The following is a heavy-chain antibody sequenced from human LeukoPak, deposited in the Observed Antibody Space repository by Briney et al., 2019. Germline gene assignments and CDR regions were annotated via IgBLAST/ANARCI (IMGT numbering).Heavy chain of an antibody. CDR2: IIPIFGTA. J-gene: IGHJ5*02. D-gene: IGHD3-10*01. V-gene: IGHV1-69*13. CDR1: GGTFSSYA. Sequence: GASVKVSCKASGGTFSSYAISWVRQAPGQGLDWMGGIIPIFGTANYAQKFQGRVTITADESTSTAYMELSSLRSEDTAVYYCASTATYYYGSGGRAWFDPWGQGALVTVSS. CDR3: ASTATYYYGSGGRAWFDP.